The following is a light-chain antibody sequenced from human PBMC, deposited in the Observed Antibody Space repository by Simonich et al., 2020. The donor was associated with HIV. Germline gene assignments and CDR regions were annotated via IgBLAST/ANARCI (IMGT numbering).Light chain of an antibody. V-gene: IGKV4-1*01. CDR2: WSS. CDR1: QSVLHSSSHKNS. CDR3: QQYYITPHT. J-gene: IGKJ1*01. Sequence: DIVMTQSPDSLAVSLGERATINCKSSQSVLHSSSHKNSFAWYQQKPGQPPKLLIYWSSTRESGVPDRFSGSGSETDFTLTISSLQAEDVAVYYCQQYYITPHTFGQGTKVEI.